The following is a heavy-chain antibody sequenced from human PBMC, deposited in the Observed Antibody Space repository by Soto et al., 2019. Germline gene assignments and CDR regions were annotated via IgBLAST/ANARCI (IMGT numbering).Heavy chain of an antibody. J-gene: IGHJ3*01. D-gene: IGHD3-10*01. CDR2: IIPLFGTA. CDR1: GGTSSDYA. CDR3: AGSFKYGSGTFDALDV. V-gene: IGHV1-69*01. Sequence: QVLLVQSGTEVKKPGSSVKVSCQASGGTSSDYALIWVRQAPGQGLEWMGGIIPLFGTANYAQRFQGRVSITADESSSTAYMELSSLKSEDTAVYYCAGSFKYGSGTFDALDVWGHGTMVMVSS.